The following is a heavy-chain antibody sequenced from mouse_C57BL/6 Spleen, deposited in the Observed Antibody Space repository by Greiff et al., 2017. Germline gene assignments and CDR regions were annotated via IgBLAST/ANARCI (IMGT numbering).Heavy chain of an antibody. CDR1: GYTFTSYW. V-gene: IGHV1-63*01. CDR2: IYPGGGYT. Sequence: QVQLQQSGAELVRPGTSVKMSCKASGYTFTSYWIGWAKQRPGHGLEWIGDIYPGGGYTNYNEKFKGTATLTADKSSSTAYMQFSSLTSEDSAIYYWARISTERYAMDDWGQGTAVTVSA. CDR3: ARISTERYAMDD. D-gene: IGHD1-1*01. J-gene: IGHJ4*01.